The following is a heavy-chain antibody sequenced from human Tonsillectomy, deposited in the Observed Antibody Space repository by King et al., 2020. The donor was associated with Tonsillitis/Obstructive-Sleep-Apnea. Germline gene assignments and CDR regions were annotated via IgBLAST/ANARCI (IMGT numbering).Heavy chain of an antibody. V-gene: IGHV3-23*04. CDR2: ISGSGDTT. D-gene: IGHD3-22*01. J-gene: IGHJ4*02. CDR1: GFTFSSYA. Sequence: VQLVESGGGLVQPGGSLRLSCAASGFTFSSYAMSWVRQTPGKGLEWVSAISGSGDTTYDADSVKGRFTISRDNSKNTLYLQMNSLRAEDTAVYYCAKDWSSTYYYDSSGGGGLDYWGQGTLVTVSS. CDR3: AKDWSSTYYYDSSGGGGLDY.